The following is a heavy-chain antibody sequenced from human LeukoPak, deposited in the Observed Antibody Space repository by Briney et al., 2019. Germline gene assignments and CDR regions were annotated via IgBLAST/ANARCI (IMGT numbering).Heavy chain of an antibody. D-gene: IGHD6-13*01. Sequence: SETLSLTCTVSGGSISSYYWSWIRQPPGKGLEWIGYIYYSGSTNYNPSLKSRVTISVDTSKNQFSLKLSSVTAADTAVYYCARGGVAAAGPANDYWGQGTLVTVSS. CDR1: GGSISSYY. CDR2: IYYSGST. V-gene: IGHV4-59*01. CDR3: ARGGVAAAGPANDY. J-gene: IGHJ4*02.